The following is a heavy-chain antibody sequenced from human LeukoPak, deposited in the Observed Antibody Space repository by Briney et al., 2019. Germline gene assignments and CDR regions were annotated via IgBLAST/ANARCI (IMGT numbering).Heavy chain of an antibody. D-gene: IGHD6-19*01. CDR3: ARAAYNSGWYRGDNDY. J-gene: IGHJ4*02. CDR2: ISGSSGTI. CDR1: GFTFSSYS. Sequence: QPGVPLRLSCTASGFTFSSYSMNWLRQAPGKGLEWVSYISGSSGTIYYADPVKGLFTISRDNAKNSLYLEMNSLRGEDTAVYYCARAAYNSGWYRGDNDYWGQGTLVTVSS. V-gene: IGHV3-48*01.